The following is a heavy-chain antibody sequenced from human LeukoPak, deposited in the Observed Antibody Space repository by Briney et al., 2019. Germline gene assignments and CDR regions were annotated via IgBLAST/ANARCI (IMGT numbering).Heavy chain of an antibody. CDR1: GFTFSSYS. CDR3: ARGLGGNSAAFDI. V-gene: IGHV3-48*01. D-gene: IGHD4-23*01. Sequence: PGGSLRLSCAASGFTFSSYSMNWVRQAPGKGLEWVSYISSSSSTIYYADSVKGRFTISRDNSKNTLYLQMNSLRVEDTAVYYCARGLGGNSAAFDIWGQGTMVTVSS. J-gene: IGHJ3*02. CDR2: ISSSSSTI.